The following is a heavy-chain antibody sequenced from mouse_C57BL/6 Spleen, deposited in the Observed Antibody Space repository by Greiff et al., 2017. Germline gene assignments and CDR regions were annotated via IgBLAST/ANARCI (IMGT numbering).Heavy chain of an antibody. V-gene: IGHV1-52*01. CDR1: GYTFTSYW. CDR2: IDPSDSEN. J-gene: IGHJ3*01. CDR3: AREGNWDVGFAY. Sequence: QVQLQQPGAELVRPGSSVKLSCKASGYTFTSYWMHWVKQRPIKGLEWIGNIDPSDSENHYNQKFKDKATLTVDKSSSTAYMQLSSLTSEDSAVYYCAREGNWDVGFAYWGQGTLVTVSA. D-gene: IGHD4-1*01.